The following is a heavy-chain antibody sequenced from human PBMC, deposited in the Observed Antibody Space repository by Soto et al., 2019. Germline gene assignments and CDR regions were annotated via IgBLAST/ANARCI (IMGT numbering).Heavy chain of an antibody. CDR1: GFTFSRYA. V-gene: IGHV3-30-3*01. Sequence: QVQLVESGGGVVQPGRSLRLSCAASGFTFSRYAMHWVRQAPGKGLEWVAVISYDGGNKYYADSVKGRFTISRDNSKNTLYLQMNSLTAEDTAVYYCARPPDSSGYLYWGQGTLVTVSS. CDR3: ARPPDSSGYLY. J-gene: IGHJ4*02. CDR2: ISYDGGNK. D-gene: IGHD5-18*01.